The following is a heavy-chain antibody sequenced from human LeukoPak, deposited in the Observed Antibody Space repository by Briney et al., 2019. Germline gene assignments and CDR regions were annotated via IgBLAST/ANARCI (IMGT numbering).Heavy chain of an antibody. J-gene: IGHJ4*02. V-gene: IGHV3-30-3*01. D-gene: IGHD1-1*01. Sequence: AGGSLRLSCAASGFTFSSYALHWVRQAPGKGLEWVAFISYDGSNKYYADSVKGRFTISRDNSKNTLYLQMNSLRAEDTAVYYCARDGNDLGTFDYWGQGTLVTVSS. CDR2: ISYDGSNK. CDR3: ARDGNDLGTFDY. CDR1: GFTFSSYA.